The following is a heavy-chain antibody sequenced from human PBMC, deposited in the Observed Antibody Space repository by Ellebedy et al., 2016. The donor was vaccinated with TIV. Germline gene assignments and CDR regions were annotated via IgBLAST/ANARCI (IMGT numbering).Heavy chain of an antibody. J-gene: IGHJ3*01. CDR2: ISSYNGNT. CDR3: ARIGGGVSGTSFDV. CDR1: GYTFTSYG. Sequence: AASVKVSCKASGYTFTSYGISWVRQAPGRGHDWMGRISSYNGNTKDAQKFQGRVTMTTDTSTSTTYMELRGLRSDDTALYYCARIGGGVSGTSFDVWGQGTIVTVSS. D-gene: IGHD3-16*01. V-gene: IGHV1-18*04.